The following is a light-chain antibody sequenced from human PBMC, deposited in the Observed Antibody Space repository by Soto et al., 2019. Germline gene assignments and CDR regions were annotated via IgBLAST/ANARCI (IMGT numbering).Light chain of an antibody. CDR3: QQRSNWTTT. V-gene: IGKV3-11*01. J-gene: IGKJ5*01. CDR2: DAS. Sequence: EIVLTQSPATLSLSPGERATLSCRASQSVSSYLAWYQQKPGQAPRLLIYDASNRATGIPARFSGRASGTDFTLPIRSIEPQDFAVYYCQQRSNWTTTFSQGTRPEIK. CDR1: QSVSSY.